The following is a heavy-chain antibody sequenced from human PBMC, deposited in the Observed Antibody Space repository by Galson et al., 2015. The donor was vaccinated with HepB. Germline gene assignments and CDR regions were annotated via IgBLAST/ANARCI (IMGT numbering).Heavy chain of an antibody. J-gene: IGHJ2*01. D-gene: IGHD3-22*01. V-gene: IGHV3-21*01. Sequence: LRLSCAASGFTFSSYSMNWVRQAPGKGLEWVSSISSSSSYIHYADSVKGRFTISRDNAKNSLYLQMNSLRAEDTAVYYCARDRNYYDSSGYYPWYFDLWGRGTLVTVSS. CDR1: GFTFSSYS. CDR3: ARDRNYYDSSGYYPWYFDL. CDR2: ISSSSSYI.